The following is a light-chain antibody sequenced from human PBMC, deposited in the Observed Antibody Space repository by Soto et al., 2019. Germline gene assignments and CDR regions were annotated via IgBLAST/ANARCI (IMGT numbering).Light chain of an antibody. CDR1: QSISSW. V-gene: IGKV1-5*01. Sequence: DIQMTQSPSTLSASVGDRVTITCRASQSISSWLAWYQQKPGKAPKLLIYDASSLESGVPSRFSGSGSGTEITITISNLQPDDFATYYCQQYNSYPGTFGQGTKVDIK. J-gene: IGKJ1*01. CDR3: QQYNSYPGT. CDR2: DAS.